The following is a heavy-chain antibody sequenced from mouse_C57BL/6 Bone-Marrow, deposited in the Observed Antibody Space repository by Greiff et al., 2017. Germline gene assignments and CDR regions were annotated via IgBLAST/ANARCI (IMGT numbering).Heavy chain of an antibody. Sequence: VQLQQSGAELVRPGASVKLSCTASGFNIKDDYMHWVKQRPEQGLEWIGWIDPENGDTEYASKFQGKATITADTSSNTAYLQLSSLTSEDTAVYYCTTGDGGYWGQGTTLTVSS. J-gene: IGHJ2*01. CDR3: TTGDGGY. CDR1: GFNIKDDY. V-gene: IGHV14-4*01. CDR2: IDPENGDT. D-gene: IGHD2-3*01.